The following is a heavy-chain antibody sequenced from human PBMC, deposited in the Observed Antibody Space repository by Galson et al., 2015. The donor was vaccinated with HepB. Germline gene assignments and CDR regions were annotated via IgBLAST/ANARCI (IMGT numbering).Heavy chain of an antibody. CDR1: GSTFSSYS. J-gene: IGHJ3*02. Sequence: SLRLSCAASGSTFSSYSMNWVRQAPGKGLEWVSYISSSSSTIYYADSVKGRFTISRDNAKNSLYLQMNSLRDEDTAVYYCARDAYDTAMASRHDAFDIWGQGTMVTVSS. V-gene: IGHV3-48*02. CDR2: ISSSSSTI. CDR3: ARDAYDTAMASRHDAFDI. D-gene: IGHD5-18*01.